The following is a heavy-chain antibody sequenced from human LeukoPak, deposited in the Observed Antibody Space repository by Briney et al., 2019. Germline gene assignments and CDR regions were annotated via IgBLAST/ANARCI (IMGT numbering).Heavy chain of an antibody. CDR2: ISASGGST. Sequence: GGSLRLSCAASGFTFSSYVMSWIRQAPGKGLEWVSGISASGGSTYYADSVKGRFTISRDNSKNTLYLQMNSLRAEDTAVYYCAKGGEDMYYFDYWGQGTLVTVSS. CDR1: GFTFSSYV. D-gene: IGHD2-21*01. J-gene: IGHJ4*02. CDR3: AKGGEDMYYFDY. V-gene: IGHV3-23*01.